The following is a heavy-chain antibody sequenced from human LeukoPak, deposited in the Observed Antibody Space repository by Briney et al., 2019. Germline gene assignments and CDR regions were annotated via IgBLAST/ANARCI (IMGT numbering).Heavy chain of an antibody. CDR2: ISASGADT. V-gene: IGHV3-23*01. CDR3: AKQLDSGNYYPTGDDY. J-gene: IGHJ4*02. Sequence: PGGSLRLSCAASGFTLSSYATSWVRQAPGKGLEWVSAISASGADTYYADSVKGRFTISRHTSKNTVYLQMNSLRDEDTAVYYCAKQLDSGNYYPTGDDYWGQGTLVTVSS. D-gene: IGHD3-10*01. CDR1: GFTLSSYA.